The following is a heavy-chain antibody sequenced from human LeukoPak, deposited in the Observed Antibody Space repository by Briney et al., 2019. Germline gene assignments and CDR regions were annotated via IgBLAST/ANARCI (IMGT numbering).Heavy chain of an antibody. CDR3: ARASKYCGGDCNPGHYYYYYGMDV. J-gene: IGHJ6*02. Sequence: GESLKISCKGSGYSFTSYWIGWVRQMPGKGLEWMGIIYPGDSDTRYSPSFQGQVTISADKSISTAYLQWSSLKASDTAMYYCARASKYCGGDCNPGHYYYYYGMDVWGQGTAVTVSS. CDR1: GYSFTSYW. D-gene: IGHD2-21*02. CDR2: IYPGDSDT. V-gene: IGHV5-51*01.